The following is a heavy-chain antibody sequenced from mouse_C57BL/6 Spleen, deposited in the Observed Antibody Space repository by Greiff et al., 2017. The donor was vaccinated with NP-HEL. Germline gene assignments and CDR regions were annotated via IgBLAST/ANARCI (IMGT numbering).Heavy chain of an antibody. CDR3: AIDGDSSGYPDY. CDR1: GYTFTSYW. Sequence: VQLQQPGAELVKPGASVKVSCKASGYTFTSYWMHWVKQRPGQGLEWIGRIHPSDSATNYNQKFKGKATLTVDKSSSTAYMQLSSLTSEDSAVDYCAIDGDSSGYPDYWGQGTTLTVSS. J-gene: IGHJ2*01. CDR2: IHPSDSAT. D-gene: IGHD3-2*02. V-gene: IGHV1-74*01.